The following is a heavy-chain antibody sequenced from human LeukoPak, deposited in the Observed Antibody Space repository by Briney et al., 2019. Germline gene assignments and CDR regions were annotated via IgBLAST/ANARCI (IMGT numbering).Heavy chain of an antibody. D-gene: IGHD2-8*01. V-gene: IGHV4-38-2*02. CDR2: VFRLQTVRT. CDR3: ARVLHAPYLIDS. J-gene: IGHJ4*02. Sequence: ASETLSLACSVSDPSITSTYYWAWFRQPPGKGLEWIATVFRLQTVRTFNNPSLESRVTVSLDPSQNQSSLNLTSVTAADTALYFCARVLHAPYLIDSWGQGTLVTVSS. CDR1: DPSITSTYY.